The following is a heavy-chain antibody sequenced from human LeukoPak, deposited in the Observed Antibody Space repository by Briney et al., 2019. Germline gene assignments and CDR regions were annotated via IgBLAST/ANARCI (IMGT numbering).Heavy chain of an antibody. Sequence: PGGSLRLSCAASGFTFSDYGMHWVRQAPGKGLQWVAVISFDGSETHYAESVKGRFTISRDNTKNTLDLEINSLRPEDTGVFYCARDSLLHLDILATSYYLDSWGRGTLVTVSS. J-gene: IGHJ4*02. CDR2: ISFDGSET. CDR1: GFTFSDYG. D-gene: IGHD5-12*01. V-gene: IGHV3-30*04. CDR3: ARDSLLHLDILATSYYLDS.